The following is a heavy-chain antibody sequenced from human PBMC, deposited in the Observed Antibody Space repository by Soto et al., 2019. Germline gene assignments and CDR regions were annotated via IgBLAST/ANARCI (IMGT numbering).Heavy chain of an antibody. CDR1: GFTFSSYW. J-gene: IGHJ4*02. V-gene: IGHV3-7*01. Sequence: GSLRLSCAASGFTFSSYWMSWVRQAPGKGLEWVANIKQDGSEKYYVDSVKGRFTISRANAKNSLYLQMNSLRAEDTAVYYCARSPPLYSSGWYKRVDFDYWGQGTLVTVSS. D-gene: IGHD6-19*01. CDR2: IKQDGSEK. CDR3: ARSPPLYSSGWYKRVDFDY.